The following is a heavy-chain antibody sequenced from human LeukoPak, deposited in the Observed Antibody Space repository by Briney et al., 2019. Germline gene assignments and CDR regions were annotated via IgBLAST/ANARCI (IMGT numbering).Heavy chain of an antibody. CDR1: GLPFSTFW. CDR3: AREGDSSGYFYNFGY. V-gene: IGHV3-33*08. CDR2: IWYDGSNK. J-gene: IGHJ4*02. D-gene: IGHD3-22*01. Sequence: PGGSLRLSCAASGLPFSTFWMNWVRQAPGKGLEWVAVIWYDGSNKYYADSVKGRFTISRDNSKNTLYLQMNSLRAEDTAVYYCAREGDSSGYFYNFGYWGQGTLVTVSS.